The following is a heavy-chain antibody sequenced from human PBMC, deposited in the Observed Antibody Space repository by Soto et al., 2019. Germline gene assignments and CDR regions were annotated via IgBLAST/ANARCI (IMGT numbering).Heavy chain of an antibody. CDR2: IYYSGST. CDR1: GGYISSYY. D-gene: IGHD3-22*01. CDR3: ARAGYYYDSSGQSGWFDP. Sequence: PSETMSLTCTVSGGYISSYYWSWIRQPTGKGLEWIGYIYYSGSTNYNPSLKSRVTISVDTSKNQFSLKLSSVTAADTAVYYCARAGYYYDSSGQSGWFDPWGQGTLVTVSS. V-gene: IGHV4-59*01. J-gene: IGHJ5*02.